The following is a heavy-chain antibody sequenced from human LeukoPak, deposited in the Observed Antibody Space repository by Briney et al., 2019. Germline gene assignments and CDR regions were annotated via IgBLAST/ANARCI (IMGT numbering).Heavy chain of an antibody. D-gene: IGHD3-16*01. CDR3: ARGGRRSWFDP. J-gene: IGHJ5*02. CDR2: IYYSGST. CDR1: GGSISSYY. V-gene: IGHV4-59*08. Sequence: SETLSLTCTVSGGSISSYYWSWIRRPPGKGLEWIGYIYYSGSTNYNPSLKSRVTISVDTSKNQFSLKLSSVTAADTAVYYCARGGRRSWFDPWGQGTLVTVSS.